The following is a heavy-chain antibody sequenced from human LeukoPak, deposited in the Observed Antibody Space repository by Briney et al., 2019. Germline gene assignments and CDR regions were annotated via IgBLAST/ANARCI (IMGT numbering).Heavy chain of an antibody. CDR1: GFTFSSYS. D-gene: IGHD3-9*01. Sequence: PGGSLRLSCAASGFTFSSYSMNWVRQAPGKGLEWVSSISSSSSYIYYADSVKGRFTISRDNAKNSLYLQMNSLRAKDTAVYYCARGGYDILTGSGYDYWGQGTLVTVSS. V-gene: IGHV3-21*01. J-gene: IGHJ4*02. CDR2: ISSSSSYI. CDR3: ARGGYDILTGSGYDY.